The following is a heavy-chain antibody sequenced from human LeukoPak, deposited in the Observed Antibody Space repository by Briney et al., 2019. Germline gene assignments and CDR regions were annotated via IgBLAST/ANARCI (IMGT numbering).Heavy chain of an antibody. CDR3: TTDWDYYDSSGYYPPFDY. CDR1: GFTFSNAW. J-gene: IGHJ4*02. D-gene: IGHD3-22*01. CDR2: IKSKTDGGTT. V-gene: IGHV3-15*01. Sequence: GGSLRLSCAASGFTFSNAWMSWVRQAPGKGLEWVGRIKSKTDGGTTDYAAPVKGRFTISRDDSKNTLYLQMNSLKTEDTAVYYCTTDWDYYDSSGYYPPFDYWGQGTLVTVSS.